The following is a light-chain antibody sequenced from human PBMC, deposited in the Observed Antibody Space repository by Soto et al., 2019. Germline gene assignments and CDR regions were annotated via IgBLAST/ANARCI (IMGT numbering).Light chain of an antibody. V-gene: IGLV2-18*02. CDR3: SSYTISSALVV. J-gene: IGLJ2*01. CDR2: EVS. Sequence: QSALTQPPSVSGSPGQSVTISCTGTTSDIGTYDRVSWYQQPPDTAPKLMIYEVSNRPSGVPDRFSGSKSGNTASLTISGLQAEDEADYYCSSYTISSALVVFGGGTKVTVL. CDR1: TSDIGTYDR.